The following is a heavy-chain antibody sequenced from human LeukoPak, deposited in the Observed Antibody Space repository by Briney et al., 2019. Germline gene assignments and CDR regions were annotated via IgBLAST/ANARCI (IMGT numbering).Heavy chain of an antibody. V-gene: IGHV4-59*01. CDR3: SRSYSSGWSNWFDP. J-gene: IGHJ5*02. D-gene: IGHD6-19*01. CDR1: GGSISSYY. CDR2: IYYSGSI. Sequence: SETLSLTCTVPGGSISSYYWSRIRQPPGKGLEGIGYIYYSGSINYNPSLKSRVTISVDTSKNQFSLKLSSVTAADTAVYYCSRSYSSGWSNWFDPWGQGTLVTVSS.